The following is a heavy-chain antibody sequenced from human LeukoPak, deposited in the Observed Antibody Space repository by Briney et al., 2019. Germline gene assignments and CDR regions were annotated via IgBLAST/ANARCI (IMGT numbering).Heavy chain of an antibody. J-gene: IGHJ4*02. Sequence: GESLKISCKGSGYSFTSYWIGWVRQMPGKGLEWMGIIYPGDSDTRYSPSFQGQVTISADKSISTAYLQWSSLKASDTAMYYCARHVGYYGSGSYPDYWGQGTLVTVSS. D-gene: IGHD3-10*01. CDR2: IYPGDSDT. V-gene: IGHV5-51*01. CDR1: GYSFTSYW. CDR3: ARHVGYYGSGSYPDY.